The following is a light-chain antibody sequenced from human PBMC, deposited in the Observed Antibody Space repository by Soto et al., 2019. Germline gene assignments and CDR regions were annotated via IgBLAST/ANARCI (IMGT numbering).Light chain of an antibody. J-gene: IGLJ2*01. V-gene: IGLV2-11*01. CDR3: CSYAGNFLVV. CDR1: SSDVGGYNY. Sequence: QSALTQPRSVSGSPGQSVTISCTGTSSDVGGYNYVSWHQQHPGKAPKLMIYDVSKRPSGVPDRFSGSKSGNTASLTISGLQAEDEADYYCCSYAGNFLVVFGGGTKVTVL. CDR2: DVS.